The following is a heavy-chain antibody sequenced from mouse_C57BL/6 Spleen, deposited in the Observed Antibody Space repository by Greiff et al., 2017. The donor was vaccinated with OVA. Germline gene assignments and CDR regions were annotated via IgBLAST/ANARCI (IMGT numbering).Heavy chain of an antibody. CDR3: ARHRITTVVDYYAMDY. CDR2: ISSGGSYT. V-gene: IGHV5-6*01. D-gene: IGHD1-1*01. CDR1: GFTFSSYG. Sequence: EVKLVESGGDLVKPGGSLKLSCAASGFTFSSYGMSWVRQTPDKRLEWVATISSGGSYTYYPDSVKGRFTISRDNAKNTLYLQMSSLKSEDTAMYYCARHRITTVVDYYAMDYWGQGTSVTVSS. J-gene: IGHJ4*01.